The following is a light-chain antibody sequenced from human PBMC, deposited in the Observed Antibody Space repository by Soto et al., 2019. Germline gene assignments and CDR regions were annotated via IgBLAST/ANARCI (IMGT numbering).Light chain of an antibody. CDR2: GNS. CDR3: QSYDRSLHVV. Sequence: QSVLTQPPSVSGAPGQRVTISCTGSSSNIGAGYDVHWYQQLPGTAPKLLIYGNSNRPSGVPDRFSGSKSGTSASLAITGFQAEDEADYYCQSYDRSLHVVFGGGTKVTVL. V-gene: IGLV1-40*01. CDR1: SSNIGAGYD. J-gene: IGLJ2*01.